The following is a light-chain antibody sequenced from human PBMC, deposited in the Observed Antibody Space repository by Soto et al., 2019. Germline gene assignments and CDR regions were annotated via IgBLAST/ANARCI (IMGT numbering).Light chain of an antibody. Sequence: EIVLTQSPGTLSLSPGERATLFCRASQSVSHNYLAWYQQKPGQAPRLLIYGASNRATGIPDRFSGSGSGTDFTLTISRLEPEDFAVYYCQQYGSSGTFGQGTKVDIK. CDR2: GAS. J-gene: IGKJ1*01. CDR1: QSVSHNY. CDR3: QQYGSSGT. V-gene: IGKV3-20*01.